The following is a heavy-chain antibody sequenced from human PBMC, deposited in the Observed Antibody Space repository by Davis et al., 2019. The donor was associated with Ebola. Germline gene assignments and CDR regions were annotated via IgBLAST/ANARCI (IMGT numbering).Heavy chain of an antibody. J-gene: IGHJ2*01. CDR1: GFTFSNYG. V-gene: IGHV3-33*01. D-gene: IGHD6-6*01. CDR3: ARGRSAPGYFDL. CDR2: IWYDGINK. Sequence: GESLKISCAASGFTFSNYGMHWVRQAPGKGLEWVAVIWYDGINKDYADSVKGRFTISRDNSKNTLYLQMNSLRVEDTAVFYCARGRSAPGYFDLWGRGTRVTVSS.